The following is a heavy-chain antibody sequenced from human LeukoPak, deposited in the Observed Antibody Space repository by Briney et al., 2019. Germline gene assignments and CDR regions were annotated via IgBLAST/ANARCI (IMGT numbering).Heavy chain of an antibody. CDR1: GFTFTKNA. V-gene: IGHV3-23*01. J-gene: IGHJ4*02. CDR3: AKDKVAATPYYFDY. D-gene: IGHD2-15*01. Sequence: PGGSLRLSCVASGFTFTKNAMTWVRQAPGKGLEWVSSISGTGDSTDYTDSVRGRFTISRDNSKNTLYLQMNSLRAEDTAVYYCAKDKVAATPYYFDYWGQGTLVTVSS. CDR2: ISGTGDST.